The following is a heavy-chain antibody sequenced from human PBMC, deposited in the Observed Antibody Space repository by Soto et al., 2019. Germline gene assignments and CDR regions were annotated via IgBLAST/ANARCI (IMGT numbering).Heavy chain of an antibody. V-gene: IGHV1-69*13. CDR2: IIPIVETP. Sequence: SVKVSCKASGGTFNSYDINWVRQAPGQGLGWMGGIIPIVETPKYAQKFQGRVTITADESTNTVYMELSSLRSEDTAMYYCARLSRPNYYDTSGFFKDNWFDPWGQGTLVTVSS. D-gene: IGHD3-22*01. CDR1: GGTFNSYD. J-gene: IGHJ5*02. CDR3: ARLSRPNYYDTSGFFKDNWFDP.